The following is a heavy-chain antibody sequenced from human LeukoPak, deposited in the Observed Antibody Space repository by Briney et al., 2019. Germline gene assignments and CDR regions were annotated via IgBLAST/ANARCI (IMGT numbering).Heavy chain of an antibody. CDR3: ARTGNTAVPPYFDY. D-gene: IGHD3-10*01. CDR1: GGSISSSGYY. J-gene: IGHJ4*02. V-gene: IGHV4-39*01. Sequence: SETLSLTCTVSGGSISSSGYYWGWIRQPPGKGLEWIGTIYYSGSTYHNPSLNSRVTISVDTSKNQFSLKLSSVTAADTAVYYCARTGNTAVPPYFDYWGQGALVTVSS. CDR2: IYYSGST.